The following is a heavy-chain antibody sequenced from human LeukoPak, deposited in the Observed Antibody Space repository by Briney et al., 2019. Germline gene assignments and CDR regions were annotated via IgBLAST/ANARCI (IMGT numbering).Heavy chain of an antibody. CDR3: ARESDCSSTSCYPRGWFDP. V-gene: IGHV4-39*07. CDR2: IYYRGST. J-gene: IGHJ5*02. D-gene: IGHD2-2*01. CDR1: GGSISSSSYY. Sequence: TSETLSLTCTVSGGSISSSSYYWGWIRQPPGKGLEWIGHIYYRGSTYNNPSLKSRVTISVDTSKNQFSLKLSSVTAADTAVYYCARESDCSSTSCYPRGWFDPWGQGTLVTVSS.